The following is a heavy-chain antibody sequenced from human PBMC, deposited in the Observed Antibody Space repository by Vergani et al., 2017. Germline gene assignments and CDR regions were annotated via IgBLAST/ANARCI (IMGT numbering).Heavy chain of an antibody. J-gene: IGHJ6*03. CDR1: GGSFSGHY. CDR3: ARVRKKEWLVRGGYYYRDV. V-gene: IGHV4-34*01. CDR2: INHRGST. Sequence: QVQLQQWGAGLLTPSETLSPPLSVHGGSFSGHYWSLIRQPPGKGLEWIGEINHRGSTNYNPSLKSRVTISVDTSKNQFSLKLSSVTAPDTDVYYCARVRKKEWLVRGGYYYRDVWGKGTTVTVSS. D-gene: IGHD6-19*01.